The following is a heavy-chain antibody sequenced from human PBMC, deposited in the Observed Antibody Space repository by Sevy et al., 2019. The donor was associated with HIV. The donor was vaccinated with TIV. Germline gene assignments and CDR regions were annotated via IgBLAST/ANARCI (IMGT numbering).Heavy chain of an antibody. CDR2: IYPGDSDT. D-gene: IGHD3-22*01. CDR1: GYSFTSYW. CDR3: ARKRDYYDSSGYYELDY. J-gene: IGHJ4*02. V-gene: IGHV5-51*01. Sequence: GESLKISYKGSGYSFTSYWIGWVRQMPGKGLELMAIIYPGDSDTRYSPSFQGQVTISADKSISTAYLQWSSLRASDTAIYYCARKRDYYDSSGYYELDYWGQGTLVTVSS.